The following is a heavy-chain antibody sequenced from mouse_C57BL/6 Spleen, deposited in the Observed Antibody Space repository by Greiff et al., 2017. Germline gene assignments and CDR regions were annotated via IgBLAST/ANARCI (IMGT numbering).Heavy chain of an antibody. Sequence: QVQLQQSGAELVRPGSSVKLSCKASGYTFTSYWMDWVKQRPGQGLEWIGNIYPSDSETHYNQKFKDKATLTVDKSSSTAYMQLSSLTSEDSAVYYCARLDDYGWDYWGQGTSVTVSS. D-gene: IGHD2-4*01. V-gene: IGHV1-61*01. CDR1: GYTFTSYW. CDR3: ARLDDYGWDY. J-gene: IGHJ4*01. CDR2: IYPSDSET.